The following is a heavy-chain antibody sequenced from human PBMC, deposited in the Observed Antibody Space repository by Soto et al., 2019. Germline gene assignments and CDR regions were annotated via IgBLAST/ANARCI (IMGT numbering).Heavy chain of an antibody. CDR1: DGSITNFH. CDR2: VYFSGST. V-gene: IGHV4-59*01. D-gene: IGHD3-22*01. Sequence: SETLSLTCTVSDGSITNFHWSWIRQSPGKGLEWIGYVYFSGSTNYNPSLKSRVTMSIDTSKNQFSLKLVSVSAADTAAYYCAACDSEGYFSFWGRGASVPVSS. J-gene: IGHJ1*01. CDR3: AACDSEGYFSF.